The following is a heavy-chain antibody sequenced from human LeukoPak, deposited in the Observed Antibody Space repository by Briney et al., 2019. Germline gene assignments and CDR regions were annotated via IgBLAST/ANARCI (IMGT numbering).Heavy chain of an antibody. D-gene: IGHD6-19*01. Sequence: GGSLRLSCAASGFTFNGYAISWVRQAPGKGLEWVSLISGDGGSTFYADSVKGRFTISRDNSKNSLYLQMNSLRSDDTALYYCARESESSGWYDYWGQGTLVTVSS. J-gene: IGHJ4*02. CDR3: ARESESSGWYDY. CDR1: GFTFNGYA. CDR2: ISGDGGST. V-gene: IGHV3-43*02.